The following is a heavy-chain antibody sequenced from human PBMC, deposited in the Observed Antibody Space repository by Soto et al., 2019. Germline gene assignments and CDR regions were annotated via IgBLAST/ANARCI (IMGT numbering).Heavy chain of an antibody. CDR2: ISGGGEYV. V-gene: IGHV3-21*01. Sequence: EVQLVESGGGLVKPGGSLRLSCAASVLTFSTYGMNWVRQAPGKGLEWVSSISGGGEYVGYADSVKGRTTISRDNAKNSLYLQLDSLRVEDTAVYYCATDGAAGDAMGVWGQGTTVTVSS. D-gene: IGHD6-13*01. CDR3: ATDGAAGDAMGV. J-gene: IGHJ6*02. CDR1: VLTFSTYG.